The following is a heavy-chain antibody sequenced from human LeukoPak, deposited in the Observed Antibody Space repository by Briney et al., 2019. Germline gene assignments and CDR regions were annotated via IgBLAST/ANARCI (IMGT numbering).Heavy chain of an antibody. CDR1: GGSIGSHY. CDR3: ARDIAAAAHYMDV. CDR2: VYDIGST. Sequence: PSETLSLTCTVSGGSIGSHYWTWIRQTPGKGLEWIGYVYDIGSTKYNPSLKSRVTISVDTSKNQFSLKLSSVTAADTAVYYCARDIAAAAHYMDVWGNGTTVTISS. D-gene: IGHD6-13*01. J-gene: IGHJ6*03. V-gene: IGHV4-59*11.